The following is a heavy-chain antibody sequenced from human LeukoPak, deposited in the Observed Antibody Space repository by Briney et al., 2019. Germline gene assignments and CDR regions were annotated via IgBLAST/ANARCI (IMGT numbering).Heavy chain of an antibody. J-gene: IGHJ4*02. CDR2: INHSGST. CDR3: ATRDS. Sequence: SETLSLTCAVYGGSFGVYYWSWIRQPPGKGLEWIAEINHSGSTNYNPSLKSRVTISVDTSKNQFSLRLSSVTAADTAVYYCATRDSWGQGTLVTVSS. V-gene: IGHV4-34*01. CDR1: GGSFGVYY.